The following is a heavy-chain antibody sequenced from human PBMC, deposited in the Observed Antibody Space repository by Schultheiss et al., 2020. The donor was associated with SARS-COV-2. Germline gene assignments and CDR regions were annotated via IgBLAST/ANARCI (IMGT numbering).Heavy chain of an antibody. V-gene: IGHV3-48*01. J-gene: IGHJ6*02. Sequence: GGSLRLSCAASGFTFSSYGMHWVRQAPGKGLEWVSYISSSSSTIYYADSVKGRFTISRDNSKNTLYLQMNSLRAEDTAVYYCAREGHAGYGMDAWGQGTTVTVSS. CDR1: GFTFSSYG. CDR3: AREGHAGYGMDA. CDR2: ISSSSSTI.